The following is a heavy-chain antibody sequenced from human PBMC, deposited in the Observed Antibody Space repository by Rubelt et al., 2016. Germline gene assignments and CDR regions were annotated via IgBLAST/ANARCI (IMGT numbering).Heavy chain of an antibody. V-gene: IGHV4-34*06. CDR1: GGSFDGYH. Sequence: QVHLQQWGAGLLMPSETLSLTCIVYGGSFDGYHWTWIRQPPGQGLEWLGDSNDSGSTNYHPSLTSRVPLSEDTFKNQFSLQLGSLTSADTAVYDCGVAPPSHGRRYGMDVWGQGTTVTVSS. D-gene: IGHD6-13*01. CDR3: GVAPPSHGRRYGMDV. CDR2: SNDSGST. J-gene: IGHJ6*02.